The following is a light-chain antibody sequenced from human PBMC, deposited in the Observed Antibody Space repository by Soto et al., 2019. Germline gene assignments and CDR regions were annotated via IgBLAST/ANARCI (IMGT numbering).Light chain of an antibody. CDR1: QSISSW. J-gene: IGKJ2*01. CDR3: QQYNSYPYT. V-gene: IGKV1-5*01. Sequence: DIQMTQSPSTLSASVGDRVTITCRASQSISSWLAWYQQKPGKAPKLLIYDASSLESGVPSRFSGSGFGTEFTLTISSLQPDDFATYYCQQYNSYPYTFGQGTKLVIK. CDR2: DAS.